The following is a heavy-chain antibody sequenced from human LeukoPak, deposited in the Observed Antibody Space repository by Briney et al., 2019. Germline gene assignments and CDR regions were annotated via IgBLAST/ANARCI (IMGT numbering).Heavy chain of an antibody. CDR1: GGSISNYY. CDR3: ARPRGLNMASDAFEI. J-gene: IGHJ3*02. Sequence: PSQTLSLTCTVSGGSISNYYWGWIRQPPGKGLEWIGYIYYSGATNYNPSLKSRVTISLDASKNQFSLKLTSVTAADTAVYYCARPRGLNMASDAFEIWGQGTMVTVSS. CDR2: IYYSGAT. V-gene: IGHV4-59*01. D-gene: IGHD3/OR15-3a*01.